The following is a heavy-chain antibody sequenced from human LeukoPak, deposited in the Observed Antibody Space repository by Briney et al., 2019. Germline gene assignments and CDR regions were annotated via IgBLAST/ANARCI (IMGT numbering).Heavy chain of an antibody. Sequence: PGGSLRLSCAASGFTVSSNYMSWVRQAPGKGLEWVSVIYSGGSTYYADSVKGRFAISRDNSKNTLYLQMNSLRAEDTAVYYCARGPPGIAVAGPIDYWGQGTLVTVSS. J-gene: IGHJ4*02. CDR1: GFTVSSNY. CDR3: ARGPPGIAVAGPIDY. D-gene: IGHD6-19*01. CDR2: IYSGGST. V-gene: IGHV3-53*01.